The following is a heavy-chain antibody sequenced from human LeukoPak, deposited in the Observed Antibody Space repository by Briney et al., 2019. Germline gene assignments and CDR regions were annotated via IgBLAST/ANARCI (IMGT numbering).Heavy chain of an antibody. V-gene: IGHV4-34*01. CDR1: GGSFSNYY. D-gene: IGHD3-16*01. J-gene: IGHJ6*03. Sequence: SETLSLTCAVYGGSFSNYYWSWIRQPPGKGLEWIGEINRSEYSNYNPSLKSRVTISVDTSKNQFSLKLSSVTAADTAVYYCARGVGESGNMDVWGKGTTVTVSS. CDR3: ARGVGESGNMDV. CDR2: INRSEYS.